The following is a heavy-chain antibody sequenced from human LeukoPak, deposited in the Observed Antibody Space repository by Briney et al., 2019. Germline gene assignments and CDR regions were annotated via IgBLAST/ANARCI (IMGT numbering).Heavy chain of an antibody. CDR3: AKDRFCSGNSCYDAFDM. CDR2: LSGSGVST. V-gene: IGHV3-23*01. J-gene: IGHJ3*02. D-gene: IGHD2-15*01. CDR1: GFTFNNYA. Sequence: SGGSLRLSCAASGFTFNNYAMSWVRQAPGKGLEWVSQLSGSGVSTYYADSVKGRFTISRDNSKNTLYLQMNSLRAEDTAVYHCAKDRFCSGNSCYDAFDMWGQGTMVTVAS.